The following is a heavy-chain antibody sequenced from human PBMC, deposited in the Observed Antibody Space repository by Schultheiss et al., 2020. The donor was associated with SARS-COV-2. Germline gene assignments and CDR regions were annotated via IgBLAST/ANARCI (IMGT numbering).Heavy chain of an antibody. CDR1: GDTVSSDTSA. J-gene: IGHJ6*03. Sequence: SETLSLTCAISGDTVSSDTSAWNWVRQSPSRGLEWLGRTYYRSKWYNDYAVSVKSRITINPDTSKNQFSLQLNSVTPEDTAVYYCAREVSGHDYYYYMDVWGKGTTVTVSS. CDR3: AREVSGHDYYYYMDV. V-gene: IGHV6-1*01. D-gene: IGHD6-6*01. CDR2: TYYRSKWYN.